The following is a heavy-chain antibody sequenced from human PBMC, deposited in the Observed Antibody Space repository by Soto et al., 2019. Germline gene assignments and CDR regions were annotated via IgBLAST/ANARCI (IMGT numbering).Heavy chain of an antibody. Sequence: GGSLRLSCATSGFTFSDYYMSWVRQAPGKGLEWVSYISGGGGSTIQYGDSVKGRFTISRDNRQNSLYLQMNSLRAEDTAVYYCARLRGYYDSSGFDYWGQGTLVTVSS. CDR2: ISGGGGSTI. CDR1: GFTFSDYY. D-gene: IGHD3-22*01. J-gene: IGHJ4*02. V-gene: IGHV3-11*01. CDR3: ARLRGYYDSSGFDY.